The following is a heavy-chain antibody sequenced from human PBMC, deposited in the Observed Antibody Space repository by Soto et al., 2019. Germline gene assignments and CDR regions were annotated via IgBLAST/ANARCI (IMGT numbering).Heavy chain of an antibody. Sequence: EVQLVESGGILVQPGGSLRLSCAASGFTVSSNYMSWVRQAPGKGLEWVSVIYTGGSTYYADAVRGRFTISRDNSKNTVYLYMNSLRAEDTGVYYGARDVPIIDFWGQGTLVTVSS. CDR1: GFTVSSNY. CDR2: IYTGGST. J-gene: IGHJ4*02. CDR3: ARDVPIIDF. V-gene: IGHV3-66*01. D-gene: IGHD3-10*01.